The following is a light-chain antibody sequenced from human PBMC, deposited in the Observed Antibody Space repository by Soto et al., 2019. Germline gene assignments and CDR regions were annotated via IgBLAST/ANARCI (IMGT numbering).Light chain of an antibody. Sequence: EIVLTQPPATLSLSAGERAILSCRASQSVTTYLAWYQQKPGQAPRLLIYDASNRATGVPARFSGSGSGTDFTLTISSLEPEDFAVYYCQQRSNWPPSITFGQGTRLEIK. CDR3: QQRSNWPPSIT. J-gene: IGKJ5*01. CDR1: QSVTTY. CDR2: DAS. V-gene: IGKV3-11*01.